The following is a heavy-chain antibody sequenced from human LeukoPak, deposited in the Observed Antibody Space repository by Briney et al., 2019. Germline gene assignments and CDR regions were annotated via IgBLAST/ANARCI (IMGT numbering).Heavy chain of an antibody. CDR1: GFIFSSYW. J-gene: IGHJ4*02. D-gene: IGHD1-26*01. V-gene: IGHV3-74*01. CDR3: ARDSGSFYFDS. CDR2: ISTDGSST. Sequence: GSLRLSGGASGFIFSSYWIHWVRQAPGKGLVWVSRISTDGSSTSYADSVKGRFTISRDNAKNTLYLQMSSLRAEDTAVYYCARDSGSFYFDSWGQGTLVTVSS.